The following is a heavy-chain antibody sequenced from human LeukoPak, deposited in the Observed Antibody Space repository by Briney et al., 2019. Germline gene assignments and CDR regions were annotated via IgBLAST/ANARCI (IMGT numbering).Heavy chain of an antibody. Sequence: SETLSLTCNVSGGSIRSYYWSWIRQPPGKGLEWIGYIYTSGSTNYNPSLKSRVTISVDTSKNQFSLKLSSVTAADTAVYYCAKASRVSNADAVLWGQGTVVTVSS. D-gene: IGHD1-1*01. CDR3: AKASRVSNADAVL. CDR2: IYTSGST. V-gene: IGHV4-4*09. J-gene: IGHJ4*02. CDR1: GGSIRSYY.